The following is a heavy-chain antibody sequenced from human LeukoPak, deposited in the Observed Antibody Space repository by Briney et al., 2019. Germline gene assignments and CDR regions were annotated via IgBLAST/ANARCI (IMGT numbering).Heavy chain of an antibody. Sequence: GGSLRLSCAASGFTFSSYAMTWVRQAPGKGLEWVSAISGSGGSTYYADSVKGRLIISRDNSQNTLFLQMYRLRAEETAIYYCAKGVWPVAPDGFDIWGQGTMVTVSS. CDR2: ISGSGGST. J-gene: IGHJ3*02. V-gene: IGHV3-23*01. CDR1: GFTFSSYA. CDR3: AKGVWPVAPDGFDI. D-gene: IGHD6-19*01.